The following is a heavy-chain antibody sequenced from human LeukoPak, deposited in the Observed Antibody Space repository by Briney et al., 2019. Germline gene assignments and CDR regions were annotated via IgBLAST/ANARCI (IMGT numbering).Heavy chain of an antibody. CDR3: ARGLPQQWLIDY. CDR2: IYYSGST. CDR1: GGSISSYY. Sequence: PSETLSLTCTVSGGSISSYYWSWIRQPPGKGLEWIGYIYYSGSTNYNPSLKSRVTISVDTSKNQFSLKLSSVTAADTAVYYCARGLPQQWLIDYWGQGTLVTVPS. D-gene: IGHD6-19*01. V-gene: IGHV4-59*01. J-gene: IGHJ4*02.